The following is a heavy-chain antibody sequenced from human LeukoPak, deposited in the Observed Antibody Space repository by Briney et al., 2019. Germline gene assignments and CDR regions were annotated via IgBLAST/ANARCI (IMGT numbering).Heavy chain of an antibody. J-gene: IGHJ4*02. D-gene: IGHD6-19*01. CDR1: GFTVSSNY. V-gene: IGHV3-53*01. CDR2: IYSGGST. CDR3: ARDSSGWYSFDY. Sequence: PGGSLRLSCAASGFTVSSNYMSWVRQAPGKGLEWVSVIYSGGSTYYADSVKGRFTISRDNSKNTLYLQTNSLRAEDTAVYYCARDSSGWYSFDYWGQGTLVTVSS.